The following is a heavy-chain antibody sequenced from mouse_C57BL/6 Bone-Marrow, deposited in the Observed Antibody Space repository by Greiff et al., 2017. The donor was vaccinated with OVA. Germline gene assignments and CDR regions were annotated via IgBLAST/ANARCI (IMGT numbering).Heavy chain of an antibody. V-gene: IGHV1-72*01. Sequence: QVQLQQSGAELVKPGASVKLSCKASGYTFTSYWMHWVKQRPGRGLEWIGRIDPNSGGTKYNEKFKSKATLTVDKPSSTAYMQLSSLTSEDSAVYYCARSEGYDYDWFAYWGQGTLVTVSA. D-gene: IGHD2-4*01. CDR3: ARSEGYDYDWFAY. CDR1: GYTFTSYW. CDR2: IDPNSGGT. J-gene: IGHJ3*01.